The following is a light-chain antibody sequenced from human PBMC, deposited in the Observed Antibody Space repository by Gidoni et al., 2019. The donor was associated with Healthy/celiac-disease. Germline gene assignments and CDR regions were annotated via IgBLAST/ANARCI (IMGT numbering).Light chain of an antibody. CDR1: QGISSY. CDR2: AAS. J-gene: IGKJ2*01. CDR3: QQYYSYPL. V-gene: IGKV1-8*01. Sequence: AIRMTQSPSSFSASTGDRVTITCRASQGISSYLAWYQQKPGKAPKHLIYAASTLQSGVPSRFSGSGSGTDFTLTISCLQSEDFATYYCQQYYSYPLFXXXTKLEIK.